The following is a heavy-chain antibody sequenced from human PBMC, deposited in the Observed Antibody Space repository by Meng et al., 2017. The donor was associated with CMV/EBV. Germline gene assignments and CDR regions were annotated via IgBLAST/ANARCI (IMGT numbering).Heavy chain of an antibody. V-gene: IGHV4-34*01. CDR1: GGSFSGYY. CDR2: INHSGST. CDR3: ARGSRRLPRFNWFDP. D-gene: IGHD3-3*01. J-gene: IGHJ5*02. Sequence: GPLPQWVAGLLKPSETLSLTCAVYGGSFSGYYWSWIRQPPGKGLEWIGEINHSGSTNYIPSLKSRVTISVDTSKNQFSLKLSSVTAADTAVYYCARGSRRLPRFNWFDPWGQGTLVTVSS.